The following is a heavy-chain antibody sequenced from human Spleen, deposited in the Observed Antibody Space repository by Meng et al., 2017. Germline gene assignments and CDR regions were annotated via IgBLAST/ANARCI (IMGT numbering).Heavy chain of an antibody. CDR1: GFTFDDYG. D-gene: IGHD3-22*01. J-gene: IGHJ2*01. CDR3: ARTTYDSSGYYALWYWYFDL. V-gene: IGHV3-20*04. CDR2: INWNGDST. Sequence: GESLKISCAASGFTFDDYGMSWVRQAPGKGLEWVSGINWNGDSTGYADSVKGRFTISRDNAKNSLYLQMNSLRAEDTALYYCARTTYDSSGYYALWYWYFDLWGRGTLVTVSS.